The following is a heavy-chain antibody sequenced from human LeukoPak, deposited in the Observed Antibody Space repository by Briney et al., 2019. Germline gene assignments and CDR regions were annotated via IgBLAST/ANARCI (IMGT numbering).Heavy chain of an antibody. Sequence: GGSLRLSCAASGFTFSSYAMHWVRQAPGKGLEWGAVISYDGSNKYYADSVKGRFTISRDNSKNTLYLQMNSLRAEDTAVYYCARDNSPSYGMDVWGQGTTVTVSS. CDR1: GFTFSSYA. CDR2: ISYDGSNK. V-gene: IGHV3-30*04. D-gene: IGHD4-23*01. CDR3: ARDNSPSYGMDV. J-gene: IGHJ6*02.